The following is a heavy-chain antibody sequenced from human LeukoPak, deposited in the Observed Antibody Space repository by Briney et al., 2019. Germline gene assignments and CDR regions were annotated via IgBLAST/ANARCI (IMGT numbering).Heavy chain of an antibody. CDR2: VWYDGRNR. D-gene: IGHD5-12*01. Sequence: PGRFLTLSCAASGYTFSRHGILWVRQAPGKGLEWVAVVWYDGRNRDYADSVKGRFTISRDNSKNTLYLQMNSLRAEDTAVYYCAKDHGYSGYGDAFDIWGQGTMVTVSS. CDR3: AKDHGYSGYGDAFDI. CDR1: GYTFSRHG. J-gene: IGHJ3*02. V-gene: IGHV3-33*06.